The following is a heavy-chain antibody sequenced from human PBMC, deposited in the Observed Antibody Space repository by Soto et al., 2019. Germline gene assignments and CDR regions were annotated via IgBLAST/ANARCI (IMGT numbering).Heavy chain of an antibody. Sequence: SCKASGGTFSSYAMSWVRQAPGKGLEWASAISGSGGSTYYADSVKGRFTISRDNSKNTLYLQMNSLRAEDTAAYYCAKEKLRPNWYFDLWGRGTLVTVSS. V-gene: IGHV3-23*01. CDR3: AKEKLRPNWYFDL. CDR1: GGTFSSYA. CDR2: ISGSGGST. D-gene: IGHD2-15*01. J-gene: IGHJ2*01.